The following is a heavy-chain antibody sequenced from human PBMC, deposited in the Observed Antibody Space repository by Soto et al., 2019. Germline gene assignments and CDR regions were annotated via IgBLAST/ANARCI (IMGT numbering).Heavy chain of an antibody. J-gene: IGHJ4*02. V-gene: IGHV3-48*02. CDR3: ATNGSSGYYRNY. CDR1: GFTLSSYS. D-gene: IGHD3-22*01. Sequence: GGSLRLSCAASGFTLSSYSMNWVRQAPGKGLEWVSYISSSSSSIYYADSVKGRFTISRDNAKNSLYLQMNSLRDEDTAVYYCATNGSSGYYRNYWGQGALVTVSS. CDR2: ISSSSSSI.